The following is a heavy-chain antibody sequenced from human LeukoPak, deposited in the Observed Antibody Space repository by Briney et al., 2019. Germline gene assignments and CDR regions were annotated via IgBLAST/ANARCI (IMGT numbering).Heavy chain of an antibody. CDR1: GYTFTSYG. J-gene: IGHJ4*02. Sequence: ASVKVSCKASGYTFTSYGISWVRQAPGQGLEWMGWISAYNGNTNYAQKLQGRVTMTTDTSTSTAYMELRSLRSDDTAVYYCARAGRPIAAAGILDYWGQGTLVTVSS. CDR3: ARAGRPIAAAGILDY. CDR2: ISAYNGNT. V-gene: IGHV1-18*01. D-gene: IGHD6-13*01.